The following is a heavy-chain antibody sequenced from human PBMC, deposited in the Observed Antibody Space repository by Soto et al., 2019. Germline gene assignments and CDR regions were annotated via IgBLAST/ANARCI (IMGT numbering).Heavy chain of an antibody. CDR1: GFTFSSYS. Sequence: EVQLVESGGGLVQPGGSLRLSCAASGFTFSSYSMNWVRQAPGKGLEWVSYISSSSSTIYYADSVKGRFTISRDNAKNSLYLPMNSLRDEDTAVYYCARDPTGTTSRYYYGMDVWGQGTTVTVSS. CDR3: ARDPTGTTSRYYYGMDV. D-gene: IGHD1-7*01. CDR2: ISSSSSTI. V-gene: IGHV3-48*02. J-gene: IGHJ6*02.